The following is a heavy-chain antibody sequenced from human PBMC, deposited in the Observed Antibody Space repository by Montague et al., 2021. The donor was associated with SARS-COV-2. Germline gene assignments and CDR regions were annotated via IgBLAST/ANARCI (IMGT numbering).Heavy chain of an antibody. D-gene: IGHD5-24*01. V-gene: IGHV4-34*01. Sequence: SETLSLTCAVYGASFSGDYWSWIRQSQGKGLEWIGEITHTGTINYNPSLESRVAISEDTSNNQFSLKMKSVTAADTVIYYCARGRHGLPSRFPLPVGVAFDLWGQGTTVTVSS. J-gene: IGHJ3*01. CDR3: ARGRHGLPSRFPLPVGVAFDL. CDR2: ITHTGTI. CDR1: GASFSGDY.